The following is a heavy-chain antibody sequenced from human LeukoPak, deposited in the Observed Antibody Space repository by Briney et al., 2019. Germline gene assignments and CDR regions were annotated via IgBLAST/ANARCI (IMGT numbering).Heavy chain of an antibody. Sequence: SSETLSLTCTVSGGSIRSYTYYWGWIRQPPGKGLEWIGNIFYSGSTYYNPSLKSRVTISVDTSKNQFSLKLSSVTAADTAVYYCARVPLRYFEWSRPYYFDNWGQGTLVTVSS. CDR2: IFYSGST. D-gene: IGHD3-9*01. V-gene: IGHV4-39*01. CDR3: ARVPLRYFEWSRPYYFDN. J-gene: IGHJ4*02. CDR1: GGSIRSYTYY.